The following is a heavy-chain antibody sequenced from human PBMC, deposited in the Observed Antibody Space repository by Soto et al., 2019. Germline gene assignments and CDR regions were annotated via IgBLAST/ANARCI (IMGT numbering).Heavy chain of an antibody. D-gene: IGHD6-13*01. CDR3: ARGRAAAGTNDYYYYYGMDV. CDR1: GDSVSSNSAA. Sequence: PSQTLSLTCAISGDSVSSNSAAWNWIRRSPSRGLELLGRTYYRSKWYSDDAVSVKSQITINPDTSKNQFSLQLNSVTPEDTAVYYCARGRAAAGTNDYYYYYGMDVGGQGPTVAVSS. CDR2: TYYRSKWYS. V-gene: IGHV6-1*01. J-gene: IGHJ6*02.